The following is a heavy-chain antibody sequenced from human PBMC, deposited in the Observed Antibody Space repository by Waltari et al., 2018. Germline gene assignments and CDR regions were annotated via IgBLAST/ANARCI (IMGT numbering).Heavy chain of an antibody. J-gene: IGHJ5*02. Sequence: QVQLVQSGAEVKKPGASVKVSCKASGYTFTDHYMHWVRQAPGQGLEWMGWMNPNTGGTNMSQKVQGRVTMTRDPAISAAYMELSSLRSDDTAVFDCARGPPITVVITTNWFDPWGQGTLVTVSS. CDR3: ARGPPITVVITTNWFDP. D-gene: IGHD3-22*01. V-gene: IGHV1-2*02. CDR1: GYTFTDHY. CDR2: MNPNTGGT.